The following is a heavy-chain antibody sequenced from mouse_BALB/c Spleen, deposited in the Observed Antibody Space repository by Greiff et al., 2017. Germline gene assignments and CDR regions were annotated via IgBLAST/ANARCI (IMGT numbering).Heavy chain of an antibody. J-gene: IGHJ2*01. Sequence: QVQLQQSGAELVKPGASVKLSCKASGYTFTSYYMYWVKQRPGQGLEWIGEINPSNGGTNFNEKFKSKATLTVDKSSSTAYMQLSSLTSEDSAVYYCTRCDGYYYYFDYWGRGTTLTVSS. CDR1: GYTFTSYY. CDR3: TRCDGYYYYFDY. V-gene: IGHV1S81*02. D-gene: IGHD2-3*01. CDR2: INPSNGGT.